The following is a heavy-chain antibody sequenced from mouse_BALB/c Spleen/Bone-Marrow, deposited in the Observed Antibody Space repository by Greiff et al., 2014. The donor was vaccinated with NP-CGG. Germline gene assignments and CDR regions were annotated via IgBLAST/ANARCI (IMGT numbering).Heavy chain of an antibody. D-gene: IGHD2-14*01. Sequence: VQLQQSGPELVKPGASVKISCKASGYTFTDFNMHWVKQSHGKSLEWIGFISPYIGGTGYNQKFKSKATLTVDSSSSTAYMELRSLTSEDSAIYYCARGRRYDGPYFDYWGQGTTLPGSS. CDR2: ISPYIGGT. CDR3: ARGRRYDGPYFDY. CDR1: GYTFTDFN. J-gene: IGHJ2*01. V-gene: IGHV1S29*02.